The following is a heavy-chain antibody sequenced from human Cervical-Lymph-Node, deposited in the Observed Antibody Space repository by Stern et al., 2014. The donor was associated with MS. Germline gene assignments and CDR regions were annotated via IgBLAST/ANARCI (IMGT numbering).Heavy chain of an antibody. CDR1: GYTLNDLS. CDR3: ASAVTGLNYYFHALDV. D-gene: IGHD6-19*01. V-gene: IGHV1-24*01. J-gene: IGHJ6*02. CDR2: SSPEDGET. Sequence: VQLVQSGAEVKKPGASVKVSCKVSGYTLNDLSLHWVRQAPGEGLEWMGGSSPEDGETIFAQGLQGRVTVTEDTSTDTAYMELSSLRSEDTAVYYCASAVTGLNYYFHALDVGGQGTTVTVS.